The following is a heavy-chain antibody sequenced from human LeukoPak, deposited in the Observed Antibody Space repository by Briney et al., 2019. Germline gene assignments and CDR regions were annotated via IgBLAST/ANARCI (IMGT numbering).Heavy chain of an antibody. CDR2: INSDGSST. D-gene: IGHD3-10*01. J-gene: IGHJ4*02. Sequence: GGSLRLSCAASGFTFSSYCMHWVRQAPGKGLVWVSRINSDGSSTSYADSVKGRFTISRDNAKNTLYLQMNSLRAEDTAVYYCARSYGSGSYYAVSPSDYWGQGTLVTVSS. CDR1: GFTFSSYC. V-gene: IGHV3-74*01. CDR3: ARSYGSGSYYAVSPSDY.